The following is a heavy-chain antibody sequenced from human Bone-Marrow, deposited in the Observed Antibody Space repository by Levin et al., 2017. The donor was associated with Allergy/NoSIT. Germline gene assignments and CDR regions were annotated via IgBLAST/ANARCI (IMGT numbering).Heavy chain of an antibody. V-gene: IGHV1-69*06. J-gene: IGHJ6*02. CDR2: IIPISDTS. CDR1: GGTFSSYI. CDR3: ARIDTGMLTHLYAMDV. Sequence: AASVKVSCKASGGTFSSYIFNWVRQAPGQGLEWMGAIIPISDTSNYAQRFQGRVTITANKSTRTTYMEISSLRSEDTAVYYCARIDTGMLTHLYAMDVWGQGTTVTVSS. D-gene: IGHD5-18*01.